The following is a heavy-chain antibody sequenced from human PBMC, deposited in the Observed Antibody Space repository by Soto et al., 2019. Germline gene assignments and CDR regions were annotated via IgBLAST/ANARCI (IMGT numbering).Heavy chain of an antibody. J-gene: IGHJ6*02. Sequence: GGSLRLSCTASGFIVSDTYVNWVRQAPGKGLEWVSVISNRGDTHYADSVRGRFSLSRDISDNTLHLQMNNLRAEDTAVYYFAKAGSWYFWGDYYYYYGMDVWGQGTTVPSP. CDR2: ISNRGDT. CDR3: AKAGSWYFWGDYYYYYGMDV. D-gene: IGHD6-13*01. CDR1: GFIVSDTY. V-gene: IGHV3-66*01.